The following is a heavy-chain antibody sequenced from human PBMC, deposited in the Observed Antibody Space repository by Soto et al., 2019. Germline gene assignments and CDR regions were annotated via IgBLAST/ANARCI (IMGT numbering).Heavy chain of an antibody. V-gene: IGHV3-48*01. CDR3: ARAPRIVTAASGIRDFDY. Sequence: PGGSLRLSCAASGFTFSSYAMSWVRQAPGKGLEWVSYISSSSSGIYYADSVKGRFTISRDNAKNSLYLQMNSLRAEDTAVYYCARAPRIVTAASGIRDFDYWGQGTQVTVSS. CDR2: ISSSSSGI. J-gene: IGHJ4*02. D-gene: IGHD3-16*02. CDR1: GFTFSSYA.